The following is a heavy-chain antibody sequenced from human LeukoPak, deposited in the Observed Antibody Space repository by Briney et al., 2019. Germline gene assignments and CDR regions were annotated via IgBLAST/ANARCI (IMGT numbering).Heavy chain of an antibody. Sequence: PGGSLRLSCAASGFTLSNYRMNWVRQAPGKGLEWVSSVSTSGSYIYFADSVKGRFTISRDNAKNSLYLQMNGLRAEDTAVYYCAKDRDYGDYDFDYWGQGTLVTVSS. CDR3: AKDRDYGDYDFDY. CDR2: VSTSGSYI. V-gene: IGHV3-21*01. CDR1: GFTLSNYR. J-gene: IGHJ4*02. D-gene: IGHD4-17*01.